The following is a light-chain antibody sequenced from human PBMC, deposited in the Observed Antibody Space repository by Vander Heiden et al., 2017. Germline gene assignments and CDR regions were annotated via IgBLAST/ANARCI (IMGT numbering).Light chain of an antibody. J-gene: IGKJ4*01. CDR3: MQALQTPLT. CDR1: QSLLQNNGYNF. V-gene: IGKV2-28*01. Sequence: DIVMSQSPLSLPVTPGEPASISCRSSQSLLQNNGYNFLDWYFQKPEQSPQLLIYLGSLRASGVPDRFSGSGSGTDFTLTISRVEAAYVGVYYCMQALQTPLTFGGGTRVEIK. CDR2: LGS.